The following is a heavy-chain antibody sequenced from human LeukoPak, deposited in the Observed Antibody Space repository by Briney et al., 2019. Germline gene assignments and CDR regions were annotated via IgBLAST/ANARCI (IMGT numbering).Heavy chain of an antibody. CDR2: IIPIFGTA. CDR1: GGTFSSYA. V-gene: IGHV1-69*05. Sequence: ASVKVSCKASGGTFSSYAISWVRQAPGQGLEWMGGIIPIFGTANYAQKFQGRVTITTDESTSTAYMELGRLRSEDTAVYYCASLITGTTFGVVWFDPWGQGTLVTVSS. CDR3: ASLITGTTFGVVWFDP. J-gene: IGHJ5*02. D-gene: IGHD1-7*01.